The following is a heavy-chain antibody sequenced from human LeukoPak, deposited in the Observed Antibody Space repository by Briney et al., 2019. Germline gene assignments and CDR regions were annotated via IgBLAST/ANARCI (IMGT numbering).Heavy chain of an antibody. J-gene: IGHJ4*02. V-gene: IGHV3-21*01. Sequence: GGSLRLSCAASGFTFSSYSMNWVRQAPGKGLEWVSSISSSSSYIYYADSVKGRFTISRDNAKNSLYLQMNSLRAEDTAVYYCARDLLCGWSFDYWGQGTLVTVSS. CDR3: ARDLLCGWSFDY. CDR2: ISSSSSYI. CDR1: GFTFSSYS. D-gene: IGHD6-19*01.